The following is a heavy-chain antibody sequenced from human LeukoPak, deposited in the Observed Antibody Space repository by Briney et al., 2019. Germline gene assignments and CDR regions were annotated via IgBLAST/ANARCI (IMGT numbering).Heavy chain of an antibody. Sequence: GGSLRLSCAASGFTFSSYAMSWVRQAPGKGLEWVSAISGSGGSTYYADSVKGRFTISRDNSKNTLYLQMNSLRAEDMAVYYCAKPYYDFRYFDYWGQGTLVTVSS. CDR2: ISGSGGST. CDR1: GFTFSSYA. V-gene: IGHV3-23*01. J-gene: IGHJ4*02. CDR3: AKPYYDFRYFDY. D-gene: IGHD3-3*01.